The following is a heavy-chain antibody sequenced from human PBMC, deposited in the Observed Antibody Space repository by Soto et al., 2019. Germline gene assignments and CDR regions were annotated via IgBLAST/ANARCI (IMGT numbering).Heavy chain of an antibody. J-gene: IGHJ5*02. CDR3: ARGPPSYYDFWSGYYSLSWFDP. CDR1: GYTFTGYY. Sequence: ASVKVSCKASGYTFTGYYMHWVRQAPGQGLEWMGWINPNSGGTNYAQKFQGWVTMTRDTSISTAYMELSRLRSDDTAVYYCARGPPSYYDFWSGYYSLSWFDPSGQQTLVTVSS. CDR2: INPNSGGT. D-gene: IGHD3-3*01. V-gene: IGHV1-2*04.